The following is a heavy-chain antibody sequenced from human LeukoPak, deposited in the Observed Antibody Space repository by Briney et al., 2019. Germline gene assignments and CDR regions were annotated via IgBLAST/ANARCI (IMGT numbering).Heavy chain of an antibody. CDR1: GFIFSDFG. V-gene: IGHV3-23*01. CDR2: ISGSGGST. Sequence: GGSLRLSCATSGFIFSDFGMHWVRQAPGKGLEWVSAISGSGGSTYYADSVKGRFTISRDNSKNTLYLQMNSLRAEDTAVYYCAKILLRYFDWLFKPDYFDYWGQGTLVTVSS. D-gene: IGHD3-9*01. J-gene: IGHJ4*02. CDR3: AKILLRYFDWLFKPDYFDY.